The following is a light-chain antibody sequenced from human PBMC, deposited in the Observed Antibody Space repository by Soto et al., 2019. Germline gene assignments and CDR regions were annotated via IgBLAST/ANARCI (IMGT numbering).Light chain of an antibody. CDR2: RVS. Sequence: IVMTQSPATLSVSPWERATLSCRASQTITTLAWYQRKPGQAPRLLIYRVSSRATGVPDRFSGSGSGTDYTLTISRLEPEDFAVYYCQQYGNLPLTFGGGTKVDIK. CDR1: QTITT. J-gene: IGKJ4*01. CDR3: QQYGNLPLT. V-gene: IGKV3-20*01.